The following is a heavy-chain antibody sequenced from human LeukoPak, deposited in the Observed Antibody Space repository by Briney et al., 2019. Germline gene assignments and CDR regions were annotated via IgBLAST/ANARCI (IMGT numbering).Heavy chain of an antibody. J-gene: IGHJ4*02. D-gene: IGHD6-19*01. Sequence: GGSLRLSCEASGFSFTNAWMSWVRQAPGKGLEWVGRIKSRTDGGTADYAAPVKGRFTISRDDSKNTLYLQMNSLKTEDTAVYYCSSGAVAAYFDHWGLGTLVTVSS. V-gene: IGHV3-15*01. CDR2: IKSRTDGGTA. CDR1: GFSFTNAW. CDR3: SSGAVAAYFDH.